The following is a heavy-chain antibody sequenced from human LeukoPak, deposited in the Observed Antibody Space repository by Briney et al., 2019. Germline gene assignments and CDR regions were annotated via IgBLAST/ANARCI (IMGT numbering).Heavy chain of an antibody. J-gene: IGHJ4*02. CDR1: GFTFSSYW. CDR2: IKQDGSEK. Sequence: GGSLRLSCAASGFTFSSYWMSWVRQAPGKGLEWVANIKQDGSEKYYVDSVKGRFTISRDNAKNSLYLQMNSLRAEDTAVYYCAREYSSGWLRYYFDYWGQGTLVTVSS. CDR3: AREYSSGWLRYYFDY. V-gene: IGHV3-7*01. D-gene: IGHD6-19*01.